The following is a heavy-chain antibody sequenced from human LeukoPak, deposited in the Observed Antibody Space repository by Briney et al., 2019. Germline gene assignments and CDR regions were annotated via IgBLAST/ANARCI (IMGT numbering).Heavy chain of an antibody. CDR3: ASPAAAVSGSPPAFDI. J-gene: IGHJ3*02. D-gene: IGHD6-13*01. Sequence: GESLKISCKGSGYSFTSYWIGWVRQMPGKGLEWMGIIYPGDSDTRYSPSFQGQVTISADKSISTAYLQWSSLKASDTAMYYCASPAAAVSGSPPAFDIWGQGTMVTVSS. CDR2: IYPGDSDT. CDR1: GYSFTSYW. V-gene: IGHV5-51*01.